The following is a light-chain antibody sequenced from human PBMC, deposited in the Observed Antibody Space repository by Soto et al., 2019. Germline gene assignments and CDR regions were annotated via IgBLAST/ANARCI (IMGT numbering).Light chain of an antibody. J-gene: IGKJ1*01. CDR2: DAS. V-gene: IGKV3-20*01. Sequence: EIVLTQSPCTLSLSPGERGTLSCRASQSVSSGYLAWYQQKPGQAPRLLIYDASSRATGIPDRFSGSGSGTDFTLTISRLEPEDFAVYYCQQYGGSPRTFGQGTKVDNK. CDR1: QSVSSGY. CDR3: QQYGGSPRT.